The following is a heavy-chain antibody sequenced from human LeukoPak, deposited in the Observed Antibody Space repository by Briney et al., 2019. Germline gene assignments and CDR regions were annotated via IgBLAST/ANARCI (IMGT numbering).Heavy chain of an antibody. CDR1: GFTFSSYA. CDR2: ISYDGSNK. J-gene: IGHJ4*02. D-gene: IGHD6-19*01. Sequence: GGSLRLSCAASGFTFSSYAIHWVRQAPGKGLEWVAVISYDGSNKYYADYVKGRFTISRDDSKNTLYLQMNSLRAEDTAVYYCARTKTGYSSGWSGDLGYWGQGTLVTVSS. CDR3: ARTKTGYSSGWSGDLGY. V-gene: IGHV3-30*04.